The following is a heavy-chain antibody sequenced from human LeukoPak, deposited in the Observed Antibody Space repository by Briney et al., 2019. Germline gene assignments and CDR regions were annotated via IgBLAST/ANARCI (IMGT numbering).Heavy chain of an antibody. V-gene: IGHV3-13*01. CDR2: IGTAGEI. CDR1: GFTCSSYD. Sequence: AGGSLRLSCAASGFTCSSYDIHWVRQATGKGLEWVSGIGTAGEIYYPGSVKGRFTISRENAKNSLYLQMNSLRAGDTAVCYCARAAYSSTWYSRYFDLWGRGTLVTVSS. CDR3: ARAAYSSTWYSRYFDL. J-gene: IGHJ2*01. D-gene: IGHD6-13*01.